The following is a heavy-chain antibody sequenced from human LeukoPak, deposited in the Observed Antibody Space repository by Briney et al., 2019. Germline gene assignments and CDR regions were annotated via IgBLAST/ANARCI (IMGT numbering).Heavy chain of an antibody. V-gene: IGHV3-21*01. CDR2: ISSSSSYI. Sequence: GGSLRLSCAASGFTFSSYAMSWVRQAPGKGLEWVSSISSSSSYIYYADSVKGRFTISRDNAKNSLYLQMNSLRAEDTAVYYCARDALGSYYDFWSGYYTHNWFDPWGQGTLVTVSS. J-gene: IGHJ5*02. CDR1: GFTFSSYA. CDR3: ARDALGSYYDFWSGYYTHNWFDP. D-gene: IGHD3-3*01.